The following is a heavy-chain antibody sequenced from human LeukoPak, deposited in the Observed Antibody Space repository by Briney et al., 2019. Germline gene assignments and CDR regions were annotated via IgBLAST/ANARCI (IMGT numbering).Heavy chain of an antibody. J-gene: IGHJ4*02. CDR1: GGSISSHY. CDR2: IYYSGRT. CDR3: ANRRGSGWYIFDY. V-gene: IGHV4-59*11. D-gene: IGHD6-19*01. Sequence: SENLSLTCTVSGGSISSHYWSWIRQPPGRGLEWIGYIYYSGRTNYNPSLKSRVTISVDTSKNQFSLKLTSVTAADTAVYYCANRRGSGWYIFDYWGQGTLVTVSS.